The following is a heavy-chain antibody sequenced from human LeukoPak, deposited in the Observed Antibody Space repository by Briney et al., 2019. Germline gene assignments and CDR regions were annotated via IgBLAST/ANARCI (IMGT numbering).Heavy chain of an antibody. J-gene: IGHJ4*02. CDR1: GFTVSSNY. CDR3: ARGYCSGGSCHPHDY. V-gene: IGHV3-48*04. CDR2: ISSSSSTI. Sequence: PGGSLRLSCAASGFTVSSNYMSWVRQAPGKGLEWVSYISSSSSTIYYADSVKGRFTISRDNAKNSLYLQMNSLRAEDTAVYYCARGYCSGGSCHPHDYWGQGTLVTVSS. D-gene: IGHD2-15*01.